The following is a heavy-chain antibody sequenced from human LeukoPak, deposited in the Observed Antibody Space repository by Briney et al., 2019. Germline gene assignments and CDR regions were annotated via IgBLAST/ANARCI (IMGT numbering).Heavy chain of an antibody. CDR1: GGSISSSSYY. V-gene: IGHV4-39*07. D-gene: IGHD2-2*01. CDR2: IYHSGST. Sequence: SETLSLTCTVSGGSISSSSYYWGWIRQPAGKGLEWIVRIYHSGSTYYNPSLKSRVTISVDTSKNQFSLKLSSVTAADTAVYYCARLYCSSTSCSFDYWGQGTLVTVSS. J-gene: IGHJ4*02. CDR3: ARLYCSSTSCSFDY.